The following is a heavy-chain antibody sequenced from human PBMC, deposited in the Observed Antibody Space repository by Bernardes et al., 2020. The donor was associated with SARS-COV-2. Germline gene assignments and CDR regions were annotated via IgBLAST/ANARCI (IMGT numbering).Heavy chain of an antibody. V-gene: IGHV4-34*12. D-gene: IGHD6-19*01. Sequence: SETLSLTCGVNGGSFEGYFWSWIRQSPTKGLEFIGEVIDTGSANYNPSLKRRVILSADKSNRQFSLNLSSLTAADAGIYYCARRRIGVTVWFDAWGQGTLVTVSS. J-gene: IGHJ5*02. CDR2: VIDTGSA. CDR1: GGSFEGYF. CDR3: ARRRIGVTVWFDA.